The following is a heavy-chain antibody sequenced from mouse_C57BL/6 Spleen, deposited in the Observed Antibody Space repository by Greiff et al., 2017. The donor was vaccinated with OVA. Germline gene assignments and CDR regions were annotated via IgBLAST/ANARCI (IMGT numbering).Heavy chain of an antibody. CDR2: IDPEDGET. CDR1: GFNIKDYY. V-gene: IGHV14-2*01. CDR3: AHYCGSSYPFAY. Sequence: VQLQQSGAELVKPGASVKLSCTASGFNIKDYYMHWVKQRTEQGLEWIGRIDPEDGETKYAPKFQGKATITADTSSNTAYLQLSSLTSEDTAVYYCAHYCGSSYPFAYWGQGTLVTVSA. J-gene: IGHJ3*01. D-gene: IGHD1-1*01.